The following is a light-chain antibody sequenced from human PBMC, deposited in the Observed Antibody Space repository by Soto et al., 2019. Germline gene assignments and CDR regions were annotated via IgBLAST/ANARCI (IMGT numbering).Light chain of an antibody. CDR1: SSDVGGYNY. CDR2: DVT. Sequence: QSVPTQPASVSGSPGQSITISCTGTSSDVGGYNYVSWYQHHPGKAPKLIIYDVTNRPSGVSNPFSGSKSGNTASLTISGLQPEDEADYYCSSYTTSNTRQIVFGTGTKVTV. V-gene: IGLV2-14*03. J-gene: IGLJ1*01. CDR3: SSYTTSNTRQIV.